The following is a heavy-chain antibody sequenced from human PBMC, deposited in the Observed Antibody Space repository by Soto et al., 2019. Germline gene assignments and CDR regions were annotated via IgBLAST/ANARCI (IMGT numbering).Heavy chain of an antibody. Sequence: EVLLLESGGGLVQPGGSLRLSCVASGFTFNSVSMTWVRQAPGKGLEWVSSVSSTGGTTFYADSVKGRFTISRDNSKTTLYQQMNNLSDEDTAVYHCAKKVLVESGDECFDPWGQGTLVTVSS. CDR3: AKKVLVESGDECFDP. CDR1: GFTFNSVS. CDR2: VSSTGGTT. J-gene: IGHJ5*02. D-gene: IGHD1-26*01. V-gene: IGHV3-23*01.